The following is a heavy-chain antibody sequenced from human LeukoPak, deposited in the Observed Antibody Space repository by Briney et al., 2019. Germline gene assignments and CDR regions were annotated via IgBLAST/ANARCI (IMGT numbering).Heavy chain of an antibody. CDR1: GFTVSSYA. CDR2: ISYDGSNK. V-gene: IGHV3-30-3*01. D-gene: IGHD6-6*01. Sequence: PGGSLRLSCAAYGFTVSSYAMHWVRQDPGKGLEWVAVISYDGSNKYYADSVKGRFTISRDNSKNTLYLQMNSLRAEDTAVYYCARGGSSSFMYFDYWGQGTLVTVSS. J-gene: IGHJ4*02. CDR3: ARGGSSSFMYFDY.